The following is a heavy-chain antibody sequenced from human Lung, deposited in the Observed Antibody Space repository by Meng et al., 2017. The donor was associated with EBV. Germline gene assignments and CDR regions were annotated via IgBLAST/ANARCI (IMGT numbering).Heavy chain of an antibody. V-gene: IGHV4-30-4*01. CDR1: GGSIGSGDYY. J-gene: IGHJ5*02. CDR2: IYYSGST. D-gene: IGHD4-17*01. Sequence: QVQLQESGPGLVQPSKPLSLTCTVSGGSIGSGDYYWSWIRQPPGKGLEWIGYIYYSGSTYSNASLKSRVTISIDRSKNQFSLKLSSVTAADTAVYYCARDRKHYGERGWFDPWGQGTLVTVSS. CDR3: ARDRKHYGERGWFDP.